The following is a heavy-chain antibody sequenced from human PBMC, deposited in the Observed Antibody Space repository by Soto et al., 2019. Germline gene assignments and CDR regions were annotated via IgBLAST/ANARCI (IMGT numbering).Heavy chain of an antibody. J-gene: IGHJ4*02. D-gene: IGHD1-26*01. Sequence: VGSLRLSCAASGFTFSSYAMSWVRQAPGKGLEWVSAISGSGGSTYYADSVKGRFTISRDNSKNTLYLQMNSLRSEDTAVYYCARGRVGATSDYWGQGTLVTVSS. CDR2: ISGSGGST. V-gene: IGHV3-23*01. CDR1: GFTFSSYA. CDR3: ARGRVGATSDY.